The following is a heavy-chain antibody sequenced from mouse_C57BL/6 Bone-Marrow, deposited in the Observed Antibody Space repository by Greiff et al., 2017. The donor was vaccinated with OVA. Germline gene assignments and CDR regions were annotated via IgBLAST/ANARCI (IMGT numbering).Heavy chain of an antibody. CDR1: GYTFTSYG. D-gene: IGHD1-1*01. CDR2: IYPRSVNT. CDR3: ARGHDGSSPYWYFDV. V-gene: IGHV1-81*01. Sequence: VQLQQSGAELARPGASVKLSCKASGYTFTSYGISWVKQRTGQGLEWIGEIYPRSVNTYYNEKFKGKATLTADKSSSTAYMELRSLTSEDSAVYFCARGHDGSSPYWYFDVWGTGTTVTVS. J-gene: IGHJ1*03.